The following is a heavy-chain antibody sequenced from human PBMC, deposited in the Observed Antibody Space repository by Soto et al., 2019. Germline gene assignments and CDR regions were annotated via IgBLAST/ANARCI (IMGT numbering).Heavy chain of an antibody. Sequence: GGSLRLSCAASGFTFSSYAMSWVRQAPGKGLEWVSSISSTTNYIYYGDSMKGRFTISRDNAKNSLYLEMNSLRAEDTAVYYCARESEDLTSNFDYWGQGTLVTVSS. CDR2: ISSTTNYI. CDR3: ARESEDLTSNFDY. V-gene: IGHV3-21*06. J-gene: IGHJ4*02. CDR1: GFTFSSYA.